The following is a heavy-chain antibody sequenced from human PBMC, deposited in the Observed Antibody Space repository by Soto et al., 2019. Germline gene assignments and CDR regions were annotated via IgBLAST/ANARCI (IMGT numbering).Heavy chain of an antibody. Sequence: SETLSLTCAVYGGSFSGYYWSWIRQPPGKGLEWIGEINHSGSTNYNPSLKSRVTISVDTSKNQFSLKLSSVTAADTAVYYCARRLSGYYYYMDVWGKGTTVTVSS. CDR2: INHSGST. D-gene: IGHD3-10*01. V-gene: IGHV4-34*01. J-gene: IGHJ6*03. CDR3: ARRLSGYYYYMDV. CDR1: GGSFSGYY.